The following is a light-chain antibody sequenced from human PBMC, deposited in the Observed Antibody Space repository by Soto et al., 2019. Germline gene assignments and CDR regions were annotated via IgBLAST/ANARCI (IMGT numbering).Light chain of an antibody. CDR1: QSVSDK. V-gene: IGKV3-15*01. Sequence: EIVMTQSPATVSVSPGERATLACRSSQSVSDKLAWYQQKPGQAPRLLIYHASARATGIPARFSGSGSGTDFTLTISRLEPEDFAVYYCQQYGSSPPLTFGGGTKVDIK. J-gene: IGKJ4*01. CDR3: QQYGSSPPLT. CDR2: HAS.